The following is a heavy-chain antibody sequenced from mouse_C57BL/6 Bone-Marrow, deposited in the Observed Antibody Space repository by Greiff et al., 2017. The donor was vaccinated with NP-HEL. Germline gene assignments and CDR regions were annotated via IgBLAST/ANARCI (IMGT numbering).Heavy chain of an antibody. CDR1: GFSLTSYG. Sequence: VQLQQSGPGLVQPSQSLSITCTVSGFSLTSYGVHWVRQSPGKGLEWLGVIWSGGSTDYNAAFISRLSISQDNSKSQVFFKMNSLQADDTGVYYYARKLEEFDVWGTVTTVTVSS. CDR2: IWSGGST. V-gene: IGHV2-2*01. CDR3: ARKLEEFDV. J-gene: IGHJ1*03.